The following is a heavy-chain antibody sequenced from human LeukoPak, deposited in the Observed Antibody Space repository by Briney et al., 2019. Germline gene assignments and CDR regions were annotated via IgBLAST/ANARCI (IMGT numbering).Heavy chain of an antibody. CDR3: ARGYGDYGKYYFDS. CDR2: ISSGSGYT. Sequence: GGSLRLSCAASGFTFSTYPMNWVRQAPGKGLEWVSSISSGSGYTYYADSVKGRFIISRDNAKNSLYLQMNSLRAEDTAVYYCARGYGDYGKYYFDSWGQGTLVIVSA. J-gene: IGHJ4*02. D-gene: IGHD4-17*01. V-gene: IGHV3-21*01. CDR1: GFTFSTYP.